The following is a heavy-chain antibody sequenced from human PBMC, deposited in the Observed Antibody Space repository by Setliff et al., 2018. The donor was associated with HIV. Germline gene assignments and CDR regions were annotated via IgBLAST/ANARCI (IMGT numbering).Heavy chain of an antibody. Sequence: GGSLRLSCTASGFSFDDYALTWVRQAPGKGLEWVGFIRSKSIGGTTDYGASVKGRFTISRDDSKTIAYLQMNSLTTEDTAVYFCTRDRQGRFSFGAQLGYYFDYWGQGTLVTVSS. CDR3: TRDRQGRFSFGAQLGYYFDY. D-gene: IGHD5-18*01. V-gene: IGHV3-49*04. CDR2: IRSKSIGGTT. CDR1: GFSFDDYA. J-gene: IGHJ4*02.